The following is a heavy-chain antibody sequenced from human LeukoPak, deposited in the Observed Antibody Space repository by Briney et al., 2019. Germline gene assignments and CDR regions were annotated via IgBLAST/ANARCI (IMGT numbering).Heavy chain of an antibody. CDR3: AREGGDSDPYYYYYGMDV. V-gene: IGHV1-18*01. J-gene: IGHJ6*02. CDR1: GYTFTSYG. CDR2: ISAYNGNT. Sequence: GESLKISCKASGYTFTSYGISWVRQAPGQGLEWMGWISAYNGNTNYAQKLQGRVTMTTDTSTSTAYMELRSLRSDDTAVYYCAREGGDSDPYYYYYGMDVWGQGTTVTVSS. D-gene: IGHD2-21*02.